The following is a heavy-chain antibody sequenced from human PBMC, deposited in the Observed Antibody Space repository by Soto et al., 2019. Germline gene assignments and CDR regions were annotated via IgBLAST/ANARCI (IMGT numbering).Heavy chain of an antibody. CDR1: GGTFSSYA. Sequence: QVQLVQSGAEVKKPGSSVKVSCKASGGTFSSYAISWVRQAPGHGLEWMGGIIPTIGTANYAQQFQGRVTITADETTSTAYMELSSMRSVDTAVYYWARERVHCSSTSCYRPYGMDVWGQGTTVTVSS. CDR3: ARERVHCSSTSCYRPYGMDV. CDR2: IIPTIGTA. D-gene: IGHD2-2*02. J-gene: IGHJ6*02. V-gene: IGHV1-69*01.